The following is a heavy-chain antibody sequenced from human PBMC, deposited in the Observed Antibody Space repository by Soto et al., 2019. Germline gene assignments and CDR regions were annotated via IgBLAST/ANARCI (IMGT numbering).Heavy chain of an antibody. CDR3: ARGGSLYWYFDL. CDR2: INAGNGNT. CDR1: GYTFTSYA. Sequence: QVQLVQSGAEVKKPGASVKVSCKASGYTFTSYAMHWVRQAPGQRLEWMGWINAGNGNTKYSHKFQGRVTITRDTSASTAYMERSSLRSEDTAVYYCARGGSLYWYFDLWGRGTLVTVSS. V-gene: IGHV1-3*01. J-gene: IGHJ2*01. D-gene: IGHD1-26*01.